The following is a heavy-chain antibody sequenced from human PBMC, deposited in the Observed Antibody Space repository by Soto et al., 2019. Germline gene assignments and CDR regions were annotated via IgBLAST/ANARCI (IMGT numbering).Heavy chain of an antibody. CDR1: GGTFSSYT. J-gene: IGHJ3*02. D-gene: IGHD1-26*01. Sequence: ASVKVSCKASGGTFSSYTISWVRQAPGQGLEWMGIINPSGGSTSYAQKFQGRVTMTRDTSTSTVYMELSSLRSEDTAVYYCARVGGSYVRGAFDIWGQGTMVT. CDR3: ARVGGSYVRGAFDI. CDR2: INPSGGST. V-gene: IGHV1-46*03.